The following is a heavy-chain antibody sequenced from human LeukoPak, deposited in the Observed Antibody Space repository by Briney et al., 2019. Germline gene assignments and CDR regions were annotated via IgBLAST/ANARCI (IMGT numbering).Heavy chain of an antibody. CDR3: ARYSSGRPYYYYGMDV. V-gene: IGHV1-69*04. CDR1: GGTFSSYA. CDR2: IIPILGIA. J-gene: IGHJ6*02. Sequence: GASVKVSCKASGGTFSSYAISWVRQAPGQGLEWMGMIIPILGIANYAQKFQGRVTITADKSTSTAYMELSSLRSEDTAVYYCARYSSGRPYYYYGMDVWGQGTTVTVSS. D-gene: IGHD6-19*01.